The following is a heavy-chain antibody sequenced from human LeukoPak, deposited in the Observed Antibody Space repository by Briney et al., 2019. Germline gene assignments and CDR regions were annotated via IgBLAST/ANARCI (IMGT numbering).Heavy chain of an antibody. Sequence: SEALSLTCTVPGGSLNDYYWTWIRQAPRKGLEWLCYISNSGTTDYNPSLKSRVTMSVDTSKNEFSLKVTSVTAADTAMYYCARVVRGAVTSNCFDPWGQGTLVTVSS. V-gene: IGHV4-59*01. CDR3: ARVVRGAVTSNCFDP. D-gene: IGHD4-17*01. J-gene: IGHJ5*02. CDR1: GGSLNDYY. CDR2: ISNSGTT.